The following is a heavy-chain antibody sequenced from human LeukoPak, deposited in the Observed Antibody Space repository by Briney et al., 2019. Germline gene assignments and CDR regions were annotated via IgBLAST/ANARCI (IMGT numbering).Heavy chain of an antibody. CDR1: GGTFSSYA. CDR2: IIPIFGTA. D-gene: IGHD4-17*01. J-gene: IGHJ2*01. V-gene: IGHV1-69*13. Sequence: ASVKVSCKASGGTFSSYAISWVRQAPGQGLEWMGGIIPIFGTANYAQKFQGRVTITADESTSTAYMELSSLRSEDTAVYYCARDWGHYGVNHWYFDLWGRGTLVTVSS. CDR3: ARDWGHYGVNHWYFDL.